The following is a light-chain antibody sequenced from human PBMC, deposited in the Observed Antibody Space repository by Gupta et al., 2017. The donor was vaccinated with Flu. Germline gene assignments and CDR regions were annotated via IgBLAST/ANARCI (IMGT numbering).Light chain of an antibody. CDR1: TLGSRY. J-gene: IGLJ2*01. V-gene: IGLV3-1*01. CDR3: QAWDSSTIL. Sequence: SPGQTGKIPCSGETLGSRYVWWYFQKPGQPPCLVIYQDKLRTLGIPERFSGSNSGNTATLTITGTQPMDDADFYCQAWDSSTILFGGGTRQTVL. CDR2: QDK.